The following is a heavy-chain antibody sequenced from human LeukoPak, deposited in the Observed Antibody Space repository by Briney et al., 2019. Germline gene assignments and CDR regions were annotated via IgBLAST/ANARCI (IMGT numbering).Heavy chain of an antibody. Sequence: ASVKVSCKASGGTFSSYAISWVRQAPGQGLEWMGRIIPIFGTANYAQKFQGRVTITTDESTSTAYLKLSSLRSEDTAVYYCARGNTIFGVVSRLNYLDVWGNGTTVTVSS. CDR3: ARGNTIFGVVSRLNYLDV. D-gene: IGHD3-3*01. J-gene: IGHJ6*03. V-gene: IGHV1-69*05. CDR1: GGTFSSYA. CDR2: IIPIFGTA.